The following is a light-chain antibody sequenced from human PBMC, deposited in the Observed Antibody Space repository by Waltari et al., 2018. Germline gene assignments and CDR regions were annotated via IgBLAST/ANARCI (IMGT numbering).Light chain of an antibody. Sequence: QSALTQPAAVSGSPGQSITISCTGTSSDVGGYKYVSWFQQKPGEVPKLILYEVNNRPSGVSQRVSWPKSGNKASLTISELQAEDEADYFCSSYTRISTFVFGTGTEVSVL. CDR1: SSDVGGYKY. V-gene: IGLV2-14*01. J-gene: IGLJ1*01. CDR3: SSYTRISTFV. CDR2: EVN.